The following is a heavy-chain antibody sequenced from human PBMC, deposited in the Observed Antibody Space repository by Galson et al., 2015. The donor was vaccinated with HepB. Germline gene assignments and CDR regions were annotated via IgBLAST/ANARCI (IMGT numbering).Heavy chain of an antibody. V-gene: IGHV1-24*01. Sequence: SVKVSCKASGYTFTEFSIHWVRQAPGQGLEWMGGINADNGDTNYSQKFQDRVTMTGDTSTNTAYMELRRLRSEDTAVYYCAKERAGLGDFDFWGQGTLVTVSS. CDR2: INADNGDT. CDR1: GYTFTEFS. D-gene: IGHD2-21*01. J-gene: IGHJ4*01. CDR3: AKERAGLGDFDF.